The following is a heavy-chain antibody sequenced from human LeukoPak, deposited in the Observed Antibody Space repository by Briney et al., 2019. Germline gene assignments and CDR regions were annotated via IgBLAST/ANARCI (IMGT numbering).Heavy chain of an antibody. CDR2: MNPNSGNT. D-gene: IGHD5-18*01. Sequence: ASVKVSCKASGYTFTSYDINWVRQATGQGLEWMGWMNPNSGNTGYAQKFQGRVTMTRNTSISTAYMELSSLRSEDTAVYYCARVDTAMVWYWFDPWGQGTLVTVSS. CDR1: GYTFTSYD. V-gene: IGHV1-8*01. J-gene: IGHJ5*02. CDR3: ARVDTAMVWYWFDP.